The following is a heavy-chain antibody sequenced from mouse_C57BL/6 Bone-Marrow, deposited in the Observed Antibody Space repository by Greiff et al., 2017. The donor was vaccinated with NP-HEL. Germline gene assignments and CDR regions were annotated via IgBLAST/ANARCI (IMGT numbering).Heavy chain of an antibody. CDR3: TRSRLRLYAMDY. J-gene: IGHJ4*01. V-gene: IGHV1-15*01. CDR2: IDPETGGT. CDR1: GYTFTDYE. Sequence: QVQLQQPGAELVRPGASVTLSCKASGYTFTDYEMHWVKQTPVHGLEWIGAIDPETGGTAYNQKFKGKAILTADKSSSTAYMELRSLTSEDSAVYYCTRSRLRLYAMDYWGQGTSVTVSS. D-gene: IGHD1-2*01.